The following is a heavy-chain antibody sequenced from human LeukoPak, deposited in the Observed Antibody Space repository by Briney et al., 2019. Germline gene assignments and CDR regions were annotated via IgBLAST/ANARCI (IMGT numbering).Heavy chain of an antibody. V-gene: IGHV3-30*18. J-gene: IGHJ6*03. Sequence: GGSLRLSCAASGFTFSSYGMHWVRQAPGKGLEWVALISYDGSNKYYADSVKGRFTISRDNSKNTLYLQMNSLRAEDTAVYYCAKVDLERLFPWGDYYYYYYMDVWGKGTTVTISS. CDR2: ISYDGSNK. CDR3: AKVDLERLFPWGDYYYYYYMDV. D-gene: IGHD1-1*01. CDR1: GFTFSSYG.